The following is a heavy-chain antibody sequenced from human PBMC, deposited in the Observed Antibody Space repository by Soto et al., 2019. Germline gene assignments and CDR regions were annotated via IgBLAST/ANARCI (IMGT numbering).Heavy chain of an antibody. Sequence: GGSLRLSCAASGFTFSDYYMSWIRQAPGKGLEWVSYISSSGSTIYYADSVKGRFTISRDNAKNSLYLQMNSLRAEDTAVYYCATPWLGYCSSTSCYTNAFDIWGQGTMVTVSS. CDR3: ATPWLGYCSSTSCYTNAFDI. CDR1: GFTFSDYY. V-gene: IGHV3-11*01. D-gene: IGHD2-2*02. J-gene: IGHJ3*02. CDR2: ISSSGSTI.